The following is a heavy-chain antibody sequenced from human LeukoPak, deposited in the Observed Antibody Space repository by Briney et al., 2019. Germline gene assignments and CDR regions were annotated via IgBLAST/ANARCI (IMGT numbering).Heavy chain of an antibody. CDR1: GYTLTSYY. CDR3: ARASRHEDCGGDCYSTAY. Sequence: ASVKVSCKASGYTLTSYYMHWVRQAPGQGLEWMGIINPSGGSTSYAQKFQGRVTMTRDTSTSTVYMELSSLRSEDTAVYYCARASRHEDCGGDCYSTAYWGQGTLVTVSS. J-gene: IGHJ4*02. D-gene: IGHD2-21*02. V-gene: IGHV1-46*01. CDR2: INPSGGST.